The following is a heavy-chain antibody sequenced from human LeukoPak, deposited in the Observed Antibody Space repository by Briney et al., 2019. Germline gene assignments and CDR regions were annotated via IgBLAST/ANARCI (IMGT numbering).Heavy chain of an antibody. CDR1: GFTFSSYA. V-gene: IGHV3-23*01. CDR2: ISGSGGST. D-gene: IGHD5-24*01. J-gene: IGHJ4*02. Sequence: PGGSLRLSCAASGFTFSSYAMSWVRQAPGKGLEWVSDISGSGGSTYYADSVNGRFTISRDNSKTTLYLQMSSLRAEDTAVYYCAKDKRRWLQPYYFDYWGQGTLVTVSS. CDR3: AKDKRRWLQPYYFDY.